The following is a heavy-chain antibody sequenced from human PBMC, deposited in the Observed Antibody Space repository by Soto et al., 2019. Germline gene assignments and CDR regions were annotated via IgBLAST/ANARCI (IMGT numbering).Heavy chain of an antibody. D-gene: IGHD6-13*01. CDR2: IYHSGST. CDR3: ARKKYGSRGAFDI. V-gene: IGHV4-4*02. Sequence: KTSETLSLTCAVSGGSISSSNWWGWVRQPPGKGLEWIGEIYHSGSTNYNPSLKSQVTISVDKSKNQLSLKLSSVTAADTAVFYCARKKYGSRGAFDIWGQGTMVTVS. J-gene: IGHJ3*02. CDR1: GGSISSSNW.